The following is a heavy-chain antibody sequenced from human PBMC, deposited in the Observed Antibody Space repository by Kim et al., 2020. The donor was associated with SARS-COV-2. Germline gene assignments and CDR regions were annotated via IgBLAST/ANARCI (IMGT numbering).Heavy chain of an antibody. Sequence: SETLSLTCTVSGGSISSYYWSWIRQPPGKGLEWIGYIYYSGSTNYNPSLKSRVTISVDTSKNQFSLKLSSVTAADTAVYYCARRQQQLVPYHDAFDIWGQGTMVTVSS. V-gene: IGHV4-59*01. J-gene: IGHJ3*02. CDR1: GGSISSYY. D-gene: IGHD6-13*01. CDR2: IYYSGST. CDR3: ARRQQQLVPYHDAFDI.